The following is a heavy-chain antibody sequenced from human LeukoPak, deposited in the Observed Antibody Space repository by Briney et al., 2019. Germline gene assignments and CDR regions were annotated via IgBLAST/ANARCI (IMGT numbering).Heavy chain of an antibody. Sequence: GGSLRLSCAASGFAFSDYSMNWVRQAPGKGLEWISAVTSDSNLIYYADSMRGRITISRDNAENSVYLQMNGLRAEDTAIYYCASGGATVWGYWGQGALVIVSS. CDR2: VTSDSNLI. V-gene: IGHV3-21*06. J-gene: IGHJ4*02. D-gene: IGHD3-16*01. CDR3: ASGGATVWGY. CDR1: GFAFSDYS.